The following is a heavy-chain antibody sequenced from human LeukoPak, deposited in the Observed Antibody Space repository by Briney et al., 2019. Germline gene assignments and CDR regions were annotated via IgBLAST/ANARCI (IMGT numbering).Heavy chain of an antibody. D-gene: IGHD6-19*01. J-gene: IGHJ4*02. Sequence: GGSLRLSCAASGFTFSSYSMNWVRQAPGEGLEWVSYISSSSSTIYYADSVKGRFTISRDNSKNTLYLQMNSLRAEDTAVYYCARAYRGYSSGWYSGGPAYWGQGTLVTVSS. V-gene: IGHV3-48*01. CDR3: ARAYRGYSSGWYSGGPAY. CDR2: ISSSSSTI. CDR1: GFTFSSYS.